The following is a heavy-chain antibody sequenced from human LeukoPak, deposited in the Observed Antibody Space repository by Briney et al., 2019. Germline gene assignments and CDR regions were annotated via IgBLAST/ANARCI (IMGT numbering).Heavy chain of an antibody. Sequence: PGGSLRLSCAASGFIFSSYWMSWVRQAPGKGLERVANIKQDGSEKYYVDSVKGRFTISRDNAKNSLYLQMNSLRAEDTAVYYCARDSTIYGSGSYYMNYWGQGTLVTVSS. CDR2: IKQDGSEK. CDR1: GFIFSSYW. J-gene: IGHJ4*02. CDR3: ARDSTIYGSGSYYMNY. D-gene: IGHD3-10*01. V-gene: IGHV3-7*01.